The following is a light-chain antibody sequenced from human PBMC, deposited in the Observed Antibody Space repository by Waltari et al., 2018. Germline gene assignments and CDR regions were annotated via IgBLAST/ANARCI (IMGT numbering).Light chain of an antibody. V-gene: IGLV3-21*02. CDR2: GKK. Sequence: SYVLTQPPSVSAAPGQTAKVTCGGTHIGIQPVHWYQCTTGQAPVLAVYGKKERPSGIPERFSGSNSGNTATSTVRRVEAGDEAVYYCQVWDNYSDQGVFGGGTKLTVL. CDR3: QVWDNYSDQGV. J-gene: IGLJ2*01. CDR1: HIGIQP.